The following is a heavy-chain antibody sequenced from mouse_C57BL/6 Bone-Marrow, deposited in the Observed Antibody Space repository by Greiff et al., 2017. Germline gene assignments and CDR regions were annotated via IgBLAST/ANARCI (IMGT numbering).Heavy chain of an antibody. V-gene: IGHV5-4*01. Sequence: DVKLVESGGGLVKPGGSLKLSCAASGFTFSSYAMSWVRQTPEKRLEWVATISDGGSYTYYPDNVKGRFTISRDNAKNNLYLQMSHLKSEDTAMYYCARDGVAYWGQGTLVTVSA. CDR3: ARDGVAY. CDR1: GFTFSSYA. J-gene: IGHJ3*01. CDR2: ISDGGSYT.